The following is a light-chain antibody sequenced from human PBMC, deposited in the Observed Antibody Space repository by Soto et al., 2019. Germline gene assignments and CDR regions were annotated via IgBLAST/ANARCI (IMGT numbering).Light chain of an antibody. Sequence: QSVLTQPPSVSGAPGQRVTISCTGSRSNIGAGYDVHWYQQLPGTAPKLLIYGNSNRPSGVPDRFSGYKSGTSSSLAITGLQAEDQADYYCQSYDSSLSRVFGGGTKLTVL. CDR1: RSNIGAGYD. CDR3: QSYDSSLSRV. CDR2: GNS. J-gene: IGLJ2*01. V-gene: IGLV1-40*01.